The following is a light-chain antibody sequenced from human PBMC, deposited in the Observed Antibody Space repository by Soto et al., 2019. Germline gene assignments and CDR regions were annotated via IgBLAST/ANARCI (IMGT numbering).Light chain of an antibody. CDR2: GTS. J-gene: IGKJ1*01. CDR3: QQYGMSRWT. Sequence: IVLTQSPATLSFSPGERAILSCRASQSVSSYLAWYQQKPGKSPRLLISGTSNRAPGISDRFSGSGSGTDFTLTISRLEPEDFAVYYCQQYGMSRWTFGQGTKVDI. V-gene: IGKV3-20*01. CDR1: QSVSSY.